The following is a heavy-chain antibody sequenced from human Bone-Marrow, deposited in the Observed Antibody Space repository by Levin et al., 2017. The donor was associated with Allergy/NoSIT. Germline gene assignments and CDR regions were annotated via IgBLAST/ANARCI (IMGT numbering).Heavy chain of an antibody. CDR3: ARDKGITGTAGYGLDV. J-gene: IGHJ6*02. V-gene: IGHV1-69*04. D-gene: IGHD1-7*01. CDR1: GDTFSRFT. Sequence: SVKVSCKASGDTFSRFTINWVRQAPGQGLDWMGRIIPMLGIANPAQKFQGRVTITADKSTSTAYMEVRSLRSEDTAVYYCARDKGITGTAGYGLDVWGQGTTVTVSS. CDR2: IIPMLGIA.